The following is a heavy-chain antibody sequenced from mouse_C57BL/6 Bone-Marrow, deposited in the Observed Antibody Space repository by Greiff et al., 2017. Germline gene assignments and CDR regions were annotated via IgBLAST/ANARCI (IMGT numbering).Heavy chain of an antibody. V-gene: IGHV1-55*01. J-gene: IGHJ3*01. CDR2: IYPGSGST. Sequence: QVQLQQSGAELVKPGASVKMSCKASGYTFTSYWITWVKQRPGQGLEWIGDIYPGSGSTNYNEKFKSKATLTVDTSSSTAYMQLSSLTSEDSAVYYCARLERGLRRFAYWGQGTLVTVSA. CDR3: ARLERGLRRFAY. D-gene: IGHD2-4*01. CDR1: GYTFTSYW.